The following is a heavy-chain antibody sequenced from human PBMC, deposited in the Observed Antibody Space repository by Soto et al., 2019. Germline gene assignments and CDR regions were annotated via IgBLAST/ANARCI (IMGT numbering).Heavy chain of an antibody. J-gene: IGHJ4*02. CDR1: GFTFSSYW. Sequence: GGSLRLSCAASGFTFSSYWMHWVRQDPGKGLVWVLHINNDGSDSTYADSVKGRFTISRDNAKNTLYLQMNSLRAEDTAVYFCVRDDPGLVIDQWGLGTLVTVSS. V-gene: IGHV3-74*01. D-gene: IGHD6-13*01. CDR3: VRDDPGLVIDQ. CDR2: INNDGSDS.